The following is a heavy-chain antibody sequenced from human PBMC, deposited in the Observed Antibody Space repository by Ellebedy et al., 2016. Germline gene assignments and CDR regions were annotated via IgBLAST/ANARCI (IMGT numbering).Heavy chain of an antibody. D-gene: IGHD4/OR15-4a*01. Sequence: SETLSLTCAVSGDSISRSAHWWSWVRQPPGKGLEWIGEIFHTGTTNYNPSLKSRVTLSVDKSKNQFSLNLSSVTAADTAVYYCARVRYGARALDYWGQGILVPVSS. V-gene: IGHV4-4*02. CDR3: ARVRYGARALDY. CDR2: IFHTGTT. CDR1: GDSISRSAHW. J-gene: IGHJ4*02.